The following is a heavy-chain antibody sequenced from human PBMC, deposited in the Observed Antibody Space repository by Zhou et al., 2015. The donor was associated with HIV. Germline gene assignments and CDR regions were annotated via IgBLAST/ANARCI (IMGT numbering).Heavy chain of an antibody. CDR3: ATIVGATRGGPFDY. J-gene: IGHJ4*02. CDR2: IIPIFGTA. CDR1: GGTFSSYA. D-gene: IGHD1-26*01. V-gene: IGHV1-69*01. Sequence: LVQSGTEVRKPGSSVKVSCKASGGTFSSYAISWVRQAPGQGLEWMGGIIPIFGTANYAQKFQGRVTITADESTSTAYMELSSLRSEDTAVYYCATIVGATRGGPFDYWGQGTLVTVSS.